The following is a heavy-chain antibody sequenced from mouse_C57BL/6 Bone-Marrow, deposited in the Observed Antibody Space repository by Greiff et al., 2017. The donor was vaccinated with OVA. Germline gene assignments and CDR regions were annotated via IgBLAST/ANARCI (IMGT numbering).Heavy chain of an antibody. CDR2: IIPGSGST. CDR1: GYTFTGYW. D-gene: IGHD2-3*01. CDR3: ARTPLYDGYYGKMDY. V-gene: IGHV1-9*01. Sequence: QVQLQQSGAELMKPGASVKLSFKAPGYTFTGYWIEWVKQRPGHGLEWIGEIIPGSGSTNYNEKFKGKATFTADTSANTAYMQLSSLTTEDSAIYYGARTPLYDGYYGKMDYWGQGTSVTVSS. J-gene: IGHJ4*01.